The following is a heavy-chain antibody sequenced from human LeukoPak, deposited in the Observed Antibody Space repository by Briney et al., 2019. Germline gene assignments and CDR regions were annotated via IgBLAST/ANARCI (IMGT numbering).Heavy chain of an antibody. CDR3: AKDQSGTYYFDY. D-gene: IGHD1-26*01. J-gene: IGHJ4*02. CDR1: GFTFTNYW. CDR2: IRYDGSIK. V-gene: IGHV3-30*02. Sequence: GGSLRLSCAASGFTFTNYWMSWVRQAPGKGLEWVAFIRYDGSIKSYADSVKGRFTISRDDSKNTLFLQMDSLRAEDTAVYYCAKDQSGTYYFDYWGQGTLVTVSS.